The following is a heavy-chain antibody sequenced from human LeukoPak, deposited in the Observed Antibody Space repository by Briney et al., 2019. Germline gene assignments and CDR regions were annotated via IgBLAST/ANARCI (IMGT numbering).Heavy chain of an antibody. V-gene: IGHV4-34*01. CDR3: ASYWSKVYYYYMDV. D-gene: IGHD2-8*02. CDR1: GGSFSGYY. J-gene: IGHJ6*03. Sequence: PSETLSLTCAVYGGSFSGYYWSWIRQPPGKGLEWIGEINHSGSTNYNPSLKSRVTISVDTSKNQFSLKLSSVTAADTAVYYCASYWSKVYYYYMDVWGKGTTVTVSS. CDR2: INHSGST.